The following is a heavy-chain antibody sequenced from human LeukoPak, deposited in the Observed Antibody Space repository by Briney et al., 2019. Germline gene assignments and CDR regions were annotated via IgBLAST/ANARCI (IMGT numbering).Heavy chain of an antibody. V-gene: IGHV3-74*01. Sequence: GGSLRLSCAASGFTFSGRWMYWVRQAPGKGLVLVSRINGNATSTTYGDSVKGRFTISRDNAKNTLYLHMNSLRGEDTAVYYCASGYTYGYYYLDFWGQGTLVTVSS. CDR1: GFTFSGRW. D-gene: IGHD5-18*01. J-gene: IGHJ4*02. CDR3: ASGYTYGYYYLDF. CDR2: INGNATST.